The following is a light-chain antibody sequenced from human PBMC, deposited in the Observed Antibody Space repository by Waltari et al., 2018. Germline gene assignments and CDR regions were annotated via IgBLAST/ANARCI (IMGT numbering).Light chain of an antibody. CDR2: ENT. Sequence: QSVLTQPPSVSAAPGQRVTISCSGGSSNLGNIYVSWYRQFPGTAPQLLSYENTERPSGIPGRFSGSRSGTSATLDITGLQAGDEADYYCGTWDSSLSGAVFGGGTHLTVL. CDR3: GTWDSSLSGAV. CDR1: SSNLGNIY. V-gene: IGLV1-51*02. J-gene: IGLJ7*01.